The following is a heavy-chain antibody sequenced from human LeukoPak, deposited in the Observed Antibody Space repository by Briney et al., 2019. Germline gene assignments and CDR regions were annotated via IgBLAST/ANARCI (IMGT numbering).Heavy chain of an antibody. J-gene: IGHJ4*02. D-gene: IGHD3-10*01. CDR1: GFTFSSYA. CDR3: AKDSGFYYGSGSYWDYFDY. Sequence: PGRSLRLSCAASGFTFSSYAMHWVRQAPGKGLEWVAVISYDGSNKYYADSVKGRFTISRDNSKNTLYLQMNSLRAEDTAVYYCAKDSGFYYGSGSYWDYFDYWGQGTLVTVSS. V-gene: IGHV3-30-3*01. CDR2: ISYDGSNK.